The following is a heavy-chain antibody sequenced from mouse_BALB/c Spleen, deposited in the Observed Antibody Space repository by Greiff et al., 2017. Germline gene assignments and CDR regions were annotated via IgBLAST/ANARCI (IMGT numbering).Heavy chain of an antibody. J-gene: IGHJ3*01. CDR3: ARSRDGFAY. Sequence: DVMLVESGGGLVQPGGSRKLSCAASGFTFSSFGMHWVRQAPEKGLEWVAYISSGSSTIYYADTVKGRFTISRDNPKNTLFLQMTSLRSEDTAMYYCARSRDGFAYWGQGTLVTVSA. V-gene: IGHV5-17*02. CDR1: GFTFSSFG. D-gene: IGHD3-3*01. CDR2: ISSGSSTI.